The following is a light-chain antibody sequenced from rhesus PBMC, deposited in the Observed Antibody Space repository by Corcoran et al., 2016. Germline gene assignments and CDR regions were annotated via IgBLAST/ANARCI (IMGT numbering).Light chain of an antibody. CDR1: QGINKE. J-gene: IGKJ2*01. CDR2: AAS. CDR3: LQDYTTPYS. V-gene: IGKV1-94*01. Sequence: DIQMTQSPSSLSTSVGDRVTVTCRASQGINKELSRYQQKPGKAPTLLISAASRLQTGVSSRFSGSGSGTVYTLTLSRLQPEVVATYYCLQDYTTPYSFGQGTKVEIK.